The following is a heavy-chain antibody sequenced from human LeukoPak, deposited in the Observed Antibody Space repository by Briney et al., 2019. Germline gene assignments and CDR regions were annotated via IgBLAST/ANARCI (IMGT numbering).Heavy chain of an antibody. D-gene: IGHD3-22*01. CDR2: ISSDGSNE. CDR3: ARDRYYDSSGYLDY. CDR1: GLTFSSYA. V-gene: IGHV3-30*04. Sequence: GGSLRLSCAVSGLTFSSYAIHWVRQAPGKGLEWVAVISSDGSNEYYADSVKGRFTISRDNPKNTLYLQMNSLRAEDTAVYHCARDRYYDSSGYLDYWGQGTLVTVSS. J-gene: IGHJ4*02.